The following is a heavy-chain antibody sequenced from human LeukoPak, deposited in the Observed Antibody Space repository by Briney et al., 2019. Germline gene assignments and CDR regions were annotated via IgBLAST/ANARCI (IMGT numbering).Heavy chain of an antibody. CDR1: GFTVSSNY. J-gene: IGHJ4*02. CDR2: IYSGGST. Sequence: PGGSLRLSCAASGFTVSSNYMSWVRQAPGKGLEWVSVIYSGGSTYYADSVKGRFTISGDNSKNTLYLQMNSLRAEDTAVYYCARANYGAVDYFDYWGQGTLVTVSS. V-gene: IGHV3-66*02. CDR3: ARANYGAVDYFDY. D-gene: IGHD4-17*01.